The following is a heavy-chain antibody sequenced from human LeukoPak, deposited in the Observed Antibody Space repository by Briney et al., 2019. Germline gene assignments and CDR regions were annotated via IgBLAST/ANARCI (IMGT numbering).Heavy chain of an antibody. CDR2: IYYSGST. CDR1: GGSISSYY. V-gene: IGHV4-59*01. Sequence: VKPSETLSLTCTVSGGSISSYYWSWIRQPPGKGLEWIGYIYYSGSTNYNPSLKSRVTISVDTSKNQFSLKLSSVTAADTAVYYCARASTTLWFGEFDYWGQGTLVTVSS. D-gene: IGHD3-10*01. J-gene: IGHJ4*02. CDR3: ARASTTLWFGEFDY.